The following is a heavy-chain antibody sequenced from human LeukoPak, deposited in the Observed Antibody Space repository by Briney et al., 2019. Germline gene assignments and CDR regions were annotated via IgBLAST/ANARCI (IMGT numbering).Heavy chain of an antibody. CDR3: GRVNSSGSVL. CDR1: GDSISNYD. D-gene: IGHD6-19*01. CDR2: IDYSRST. V-gene: IGHV4-59*01. Sequence: PSETLSLTCTVSGDSISNYDWSWIRQPPGKGLEWVGYIDYSRSTHYNPSLKSRVTISVDTSKNQVSLKLSSVTAADTAVYYCGRVNSSGSVLWGQGTMVTVSS. J-gene: IGHJ3*01.